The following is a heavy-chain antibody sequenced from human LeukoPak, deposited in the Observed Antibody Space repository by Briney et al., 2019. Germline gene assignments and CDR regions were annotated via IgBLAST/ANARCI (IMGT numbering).Heavy chain of an antibody. Sequence: GGSLRLSCAASGFTFSTSGMHWVRQAPGKGPEWVALISYDGSKEYYADSVKGRFTISRDNSKNTLHLQMNSLRGEDTAVYYCTNTAPNSGPSWGQGTLVTVSS. D-gene: IGHD6-19*01. CDR3: TNTAPNSGPS. CDR2: ISYDGSKE. J-gene: IGHJ5*02. CDR1: GFTFSTSG. V-gene: IGHV3-30*18.